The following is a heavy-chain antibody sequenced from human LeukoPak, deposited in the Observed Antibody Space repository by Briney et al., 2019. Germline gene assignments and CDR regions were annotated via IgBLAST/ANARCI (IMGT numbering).Heavy chain of an antibody. J-gene: IGHJ4*02. Sequence: SVKVSCKASGYTFTSYDINWVRQATGPGLEWIGWMNPNSGNTGYAQNCQGRVTMTRNTSISTAYMALSSLRSEATAVYYCARGGSSWFDYWGQGTLVTVSS. CDR3: ARGGSSWFDY. D-gene: IGHD6-13*01. CDR1: GYTFTSYD. V-gene: IGHV1-8*01. CDR2: MNPNSGNT.